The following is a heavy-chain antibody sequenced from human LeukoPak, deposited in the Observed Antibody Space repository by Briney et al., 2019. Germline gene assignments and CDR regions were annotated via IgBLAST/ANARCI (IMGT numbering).Heavy chain of an antibody. Sequence: MSSETLSLTCAVYSGSFSGYYWSWIRQPPGKGLEWIGEINHSGSTNYNPSLKSRVTISVDTSKNQFSLKLSSVTAADTAVYYCARVFGWFGEPCMDVWGKGTTVTVSS. CDR3: ARVFGWFGEPCMDV. CDR1: SGSFSGYY. V-gene: IGHV4-34*01. D-gene: IGHD3-10*01. CDR2: INHSGST. J-gene: IGHJ6*04.